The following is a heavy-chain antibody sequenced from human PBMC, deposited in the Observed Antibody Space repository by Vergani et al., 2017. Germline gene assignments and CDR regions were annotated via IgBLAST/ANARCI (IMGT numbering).Heavy chain of an antibody. Sequence: QVQLQQWGAGVVKPSGTLSLTCAVFGESFSSFYWSWIRQPPGKGLEWIGEINNDGHTNYNPSLESRVTVSRDTAKNQFSLNLMSVTAADTAMYYCAVLPRVNLVGGEIGTKKTFDYWSQGSLVTVSS. J-gene: IGHJ4*02. CDR2: INNDGHT. V-gene: IGHV4-34*02. D-gene: IGHD1-1*01. CDR3: AVLPRVNLVGGEIGTKKTFDY. CDR1: GESFSSFY.